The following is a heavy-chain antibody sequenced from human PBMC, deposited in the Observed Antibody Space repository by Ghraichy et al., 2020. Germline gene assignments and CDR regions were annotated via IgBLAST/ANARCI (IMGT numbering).Heavy chain of an antibody. CDR1: GFSLTTSEMG. D-gene: IGHD3-10*01. V-gene: IGHV2-5*02. Sequence: SGPTLVKPTQTLTLTCTFSGFSLTTSEMGVGWIRQPPGKALEWLALIYWDDDNRYSPSLKSRLTITKDTSKNQVVLTMTNMGPVDTATYYCVKTRGGFGDLLTFDYWGQGTLVTVSS. J-gene: IGHJ4*02. CDR2: IYWDDDN. CDR3: VKTRGGFGDLLTFDY.